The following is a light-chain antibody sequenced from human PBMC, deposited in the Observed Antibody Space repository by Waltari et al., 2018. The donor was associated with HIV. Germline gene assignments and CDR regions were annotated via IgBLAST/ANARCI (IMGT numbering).Light chain of an antibody. J-gene: IGKJ2*01. V-gene: IGKV4-1*01. CDR1: QSVLYSSNNKNY. CDR3: QQYYSNSYT. CDR2: WAS. Sequence: DIVMTQSPESLAVSLGERATINCKSSQSVLYSSNNKNYLAWYQQKPGHPPKLLIYWASTRESGVPDRFSGSGSGTDITLTISSLQTEDVAVYYCQQYYSNSYTFGQGTKLEIK.